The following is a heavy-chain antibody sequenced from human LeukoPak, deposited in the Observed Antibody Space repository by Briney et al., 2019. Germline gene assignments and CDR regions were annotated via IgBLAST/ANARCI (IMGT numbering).Heavy chain of an antibody. V-gene: IGHV4-59*08. D-gene: IGHD1-20*01. J-gene: IGHJ4*02. Sequence: SETLSLTCSVSGASITTYYWSWIRQPPGKGLEWIAYIHYSGSTSYNPSLKSRLTISLDTSKNQFSLKLSSATAADTAVYHCARLDGNWNYFDYWGQGTLVTVSS. CDR1: GASITTYY. CDR3: ARLDGNWNYFDY. CDR2: IHYSGST.